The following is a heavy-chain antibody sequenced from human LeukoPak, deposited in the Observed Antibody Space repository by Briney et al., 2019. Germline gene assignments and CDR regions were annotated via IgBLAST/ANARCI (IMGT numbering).Heavy chain of an antibody. V-gene: IGHV1-69*04. J-gene: IGHJ6*02. CDR2: IIPVLNIT. CDR1: GGTFSSSA. Sequence: SVKVSCKTSGGTFSSSAITWVRQAPGQGLEWMGRIIPVLNITRYTQKCQGRVTITADTSTSTVYMELSSLRSEEPAVYYCAGDQGLPAPPPYGLDVWGQGTTVIVSS. D-gene: IGHD2-2*01. CDR3: AGDQGLPAPPPYGLDV.